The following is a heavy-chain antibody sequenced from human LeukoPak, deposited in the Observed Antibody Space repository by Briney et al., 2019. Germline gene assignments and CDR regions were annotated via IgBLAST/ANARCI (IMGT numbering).Heavy chain of an antibody. D-gene: IGHD2-2*01. J-gene: IGHJ4*02. V-gene: IGHV4-34*01. CDR2: INHSGST. Sequence: SETLSLTCAVYGGSFSGYYWSWIRQPPGKGLEWIGEINHSGSTNYNPSLKSRVTISVDTSKNQFSLKLSSVTAADTAVYYCARDSSAMFDYWGQGILVAVSS. CDR1: GGSFSGYY. CDR3: ARDSSAMFDY.